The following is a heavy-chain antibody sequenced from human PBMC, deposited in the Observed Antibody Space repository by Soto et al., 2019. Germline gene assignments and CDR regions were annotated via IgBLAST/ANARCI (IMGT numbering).Heavy chain of an antibody. J-gene: IGHJ3*01. V-gene: IGHV3-30*03. CDR2: TSHNGNRQ. CDR3: VSSNIVGRPG. CDR1: VFPFSTFN. D-gene: IGHD6-6*01. Sequence: GGSLRLSCAASVFPFSTFNMNWVRQTPGKGLEWVAMTSHNGNRQDYKDSVKGRFSISRDNSKNTLYLHLSSLRPEDTAVYYCVSSNIVGRPGGGQGTMVTVSS.